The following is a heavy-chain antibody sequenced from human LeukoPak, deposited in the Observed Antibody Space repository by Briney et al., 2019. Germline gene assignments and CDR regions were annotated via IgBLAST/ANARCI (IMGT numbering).Heavy chain of an antibody. CDR3: ARAEPFSGGWYYHY. V-gene: IGHV1-46*01. CDR2: INPSGGST. J-gene: IGHJ4*02. CDR1: GYSFTTYY. D-gene: IGHD6-19*01. Sequence: ASVKVPCKASGYSFTTYYMHWVRQAPGQGLEWMGIINPSGGSTDYSQRFQGRVTMTRDTSTSTVHMELSSLRSDDTAVYYCARAEPFSGGWYYHYWGQGTLVTVSS.